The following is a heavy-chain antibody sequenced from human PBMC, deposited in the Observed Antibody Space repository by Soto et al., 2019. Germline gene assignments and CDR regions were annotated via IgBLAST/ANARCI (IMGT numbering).Heavy chain of an antibody. CDR2: MSYDGTNQ. Sequence: GGSLRLSCAASGFTFSNYAMHWVRQAPGKGLEWVAIMSYDGTNQYYADSVRGRFTISRDNLKNSLHLQMNSLRVEDTAVYYCARADIGGYDYLIDYWGQGTLVTVSS. CDR1: GFTFSNYA. D-gene: IGHD5-12*01. V-gene: IGHV3-30-3*01. J-gene: IGHJ4*02. CDR3: ARADIGGYDYLIDY.